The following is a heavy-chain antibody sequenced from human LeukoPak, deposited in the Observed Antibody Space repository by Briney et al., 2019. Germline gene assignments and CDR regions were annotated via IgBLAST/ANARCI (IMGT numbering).Heavy chain of an antibody. CDR2: INAGNGNT. J-gene: IGHJ3*02. V-gene: IGHV1-3*01. CDR3: ATSESNSSSLWGAFDI. CDR1: GYTFTSYA. Sequence: GASVKVSCKASGYTFTSYAMHWVRQAPGQRLEWMGWINAGNGNTKYSQKFQGRVTITRDTSASTAYMELSSLRSEDTAVYYCATSESNSSSLWGAFDIWGQGTMVTVSS. D-gene: IGHD6-13*01.